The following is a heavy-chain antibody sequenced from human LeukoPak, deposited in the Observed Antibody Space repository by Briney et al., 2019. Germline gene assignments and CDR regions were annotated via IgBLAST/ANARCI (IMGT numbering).Heavy chain of an antibody. D-gene: IGHD6-13*01. J-gene: IGHJ3*01. CDR1: GGSISSGGYS. V-gene: IGHV4-30-2*01. Sequence: PSETLSLTCTVSGGSISSGGYSWGWIRQPPGKGLEWIGNIHHSGGTYYNPSLKSRVTISVDRSKNQFSLTLNSVTAADTAAYYCARDLPLAAAAKDVFDLWGQGTLVTVSS. CDR2: IHHSGGT. CDR3: ARDLPLAAAAKDVFDL.